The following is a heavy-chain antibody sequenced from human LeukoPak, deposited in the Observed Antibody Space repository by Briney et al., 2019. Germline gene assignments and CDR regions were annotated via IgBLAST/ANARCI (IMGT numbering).Heavy chain of an antibody. Sequence: ASVKVSCTASGYTFTSYDINWVRQATGQGLEWMGWMNPNSGNTGYAQKFQGRVTMTRNTSISTAYMELSSLRSEDTAVYYCARTEPGYSSGWRDFDYWGQGTLVTVSS. V-gene: IGHV1-8*01. CDR3: ARTEPGYSSGWRDFDY. D-gene: IGHD6-19*01. CDR2: MNPNSGNT. J-gene: IGHJ4*02. CDR1: GYTFTSYD.